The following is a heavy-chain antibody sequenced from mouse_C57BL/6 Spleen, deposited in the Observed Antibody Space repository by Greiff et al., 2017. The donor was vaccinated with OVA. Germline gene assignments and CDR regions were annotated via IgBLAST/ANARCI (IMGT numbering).Heavy chain of an antibody. D-gene: IGHD1-1*01. Sequence: QVQLQQSGPELVKPGASVKLSCKASGYTFTSYDINWVKQRPGQGLEWIGWIYPRDGSTKYNEKFKGKATLTVDTSSSTAYMELHSLTSEDSAVYFCAEITSVVATPPWYFDVWGTGTTVTVSS. CDR2: IYPRDGST. V-gene: IGHV1-85*01. J-gene: IGHJ1*03. CDR3: AEITSVVATPPWYFDV. CDR1: GYTFTSYD.